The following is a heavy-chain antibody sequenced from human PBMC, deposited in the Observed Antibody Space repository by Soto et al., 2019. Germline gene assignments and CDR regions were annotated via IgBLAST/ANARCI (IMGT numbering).Heavy chain of an antibody. D-gene: IGHD5-18*01. Sequence: PGGSLRLSCAASGFTFSRYSMNWVRQAPGKGLEWVSSISSSSSYIYYADSVKGRFTISRDNAKNSLYLQMNSLRAEDTAVYYCARVPYTAMSYYFDYWGQGTLVTVSS. CDR1: GFTFSRYS. V-gene: IGHV3-21*01. J-gene: IGHJ4*02. CDR3: ARVPYTAMSYYFDY. CDR2: ISSSSSYI.